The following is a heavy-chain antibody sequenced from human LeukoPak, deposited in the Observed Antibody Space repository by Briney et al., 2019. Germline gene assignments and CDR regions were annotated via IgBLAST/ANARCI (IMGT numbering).Heavy chain of an antibody. D-gene: IGHD6-25*01. Sequence: ASVKVSCKASGGTFSSYAISRVRQAPGQGLEWMGGIIPIFGTANYAQKFQGRVTITTDESTSTAYMELSSLRSEDTAVYYCARGPLYSSGGDGAFDIWGQGTMVTVSS. V-gene: IGHV1-69*05. J-gene: IGHJ3*02. CDR3: ARGPLYSSGGDGAFDI. CDR2: IIPIFGTA. CDR1: GGTFSSYA.